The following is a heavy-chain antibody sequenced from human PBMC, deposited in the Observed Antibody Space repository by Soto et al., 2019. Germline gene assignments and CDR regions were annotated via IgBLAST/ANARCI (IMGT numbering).Heavy chain of an antibody. CDR3: ARDDGVVVQTGWFDP. Sequence: QVQLVQSGAEVKKPGASVKVSCKASGYTFASDGISRVRQAPGQGLEWMGWISAYNGNTNYAQKLQGRVTMTTDTSTSTAYMELRSLRSDDTAVYYCARDDGVVVQTGWFDPWGQGTLVTVSS. CDR2: ISAYNGNT. D-gene: IGHD2-2*01. CDR1: GYTFASDG. J-gene: IGHJ5*02. V-gene: IGHV1-18*01.